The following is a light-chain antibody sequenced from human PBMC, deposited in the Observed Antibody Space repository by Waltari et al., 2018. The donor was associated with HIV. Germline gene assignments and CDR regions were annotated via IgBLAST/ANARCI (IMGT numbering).Light chain of an antibody. CDR3: SSYTSSSIVI. J-gene: IGLJ2*01. V-gene: IGLV2-14*03. CDR2: DVK. CDR1: SSDVGGYNY. Sequence: HSALTQPASVSGSPGQSITIPCTGTSSDVGGYNYVSWYRLHPGEVPKLMLFDVKHRPSGVSKRLSGSKSGNTASLAISGLQVEDEADYYCSSYTSSSIVIFGGGTKVTVL.